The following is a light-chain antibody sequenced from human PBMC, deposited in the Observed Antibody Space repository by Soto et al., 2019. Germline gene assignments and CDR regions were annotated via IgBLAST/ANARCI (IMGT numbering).Light chain of an antibody. CDR3: SSCTGSSTHVT. CDR1: SNDIGGYKY. J-gene: IGLJ2*01. CDR2: EVT. V-gene: IGLV2-14*03. Sequence: QSALTQPASVSGSPRQSITISCTGTSNDIGGYKYVSWYQQHPGKAPKLMIYEVTARPSGVSNRFSCSKSGTTASLTISGLQPEDEADYYCSSCTGSSTHVTFGGGTKLTVL.